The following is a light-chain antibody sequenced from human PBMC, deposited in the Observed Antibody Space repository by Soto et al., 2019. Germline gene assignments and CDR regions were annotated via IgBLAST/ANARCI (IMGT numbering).Light chain of an antibody. J-gene: IGLJ1*01. CDR3: CSYTSSVTYV. CDR1: SSDVGGYNY. Sequence: SALTQPASVSGSPGQSITFSCTGTSSDVGGYNYVSWYQQHPGKAPKLMIYEVSNRPSGVSNRFSGSKSGSTASLTISGLQAEDEADYYCCSYTSSVTYVFGTGTKVTVL. V-gene: IGLV2-14*01. CDR2: EVS.